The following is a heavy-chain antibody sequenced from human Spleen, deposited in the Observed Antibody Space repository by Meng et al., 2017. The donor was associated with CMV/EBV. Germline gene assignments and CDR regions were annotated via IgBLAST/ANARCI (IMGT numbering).Heavy chain of an antibody. CDR1: GYSFTDYY. J-gene: IGHJ6*02. CDR3: ARVTKQWQGMDV. V-gene: IGHV1-2*02. D-gene: IGHD6-19*01. CDR2: IIPNSDGT. Sequence: ASVKVSCKASGYSFTDYYIHWVRQAPGQGLEWMGWIIPNSDGTKYAQKFQGRVTMTMDTSIRTAYMELSRLRSDDTAVYYCARVTKQWQGMDVWGQGTTVTV.